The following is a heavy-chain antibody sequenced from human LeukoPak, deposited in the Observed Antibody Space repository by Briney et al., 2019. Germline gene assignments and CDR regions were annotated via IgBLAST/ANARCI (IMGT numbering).Heavy chain of an antibody. CDR2: ISSSSSYI. Sequence: GGSLRLSCAASGFTFSDYYMSWIRQAPGKGLEWVSSISSSSSYIYYADSVKGRFTISRDNAKNSLYLQMNSLRAEDTAVYYCARVATVRTSPIDYWGQGTLVTASS. J-gene: IGHJ4*02. CDR3: ARVATVRTSPIDY. CDR1: GFTFSDYY. V-gene: IGHV3-11*06. D-gene: IGHD2-8*01.